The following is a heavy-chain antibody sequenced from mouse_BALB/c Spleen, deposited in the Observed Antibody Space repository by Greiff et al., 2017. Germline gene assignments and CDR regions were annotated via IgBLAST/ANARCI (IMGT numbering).Heavy chain of an antibody. CDR2: INPYNGDT. D-gene: IGHD2-10*02. V-gene: IGHV1-20*02. CDR3: AREYRDAMDY. J-gene: IGHJ4*01. Sequence: VQLQQSGPELVKPGASVKISCKASGYSFTGYFMNWVMQSHGKSLEWIGRINPYNGDTFYNQKFKGKATLTVDKSSSTAHMELRSLASEDSAVYYCAREYRDAMDYWGQGTSVTVSA. CDR1: GYSFTGYF.